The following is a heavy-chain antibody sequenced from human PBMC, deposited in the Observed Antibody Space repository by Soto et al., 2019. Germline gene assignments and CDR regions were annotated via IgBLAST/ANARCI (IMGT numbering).Heavy chain of an antibody. J-gene: IGHJ4*02. Sequence: SLPWAASGFTFTRFSMNWVRPVPGKGLEWVSSISSTSNYIYYADSMKGRFTVSRDNAKYSVYLEINSLSAEDSAVYYGARGTQDLTSIFDFRGQGTLDTVSS. CDR3: ARGTQDLTSIFDF. V-gene: IGHV3-21*01. CDR1: GFTFTRFS. CDR2: ISSTSNYI.